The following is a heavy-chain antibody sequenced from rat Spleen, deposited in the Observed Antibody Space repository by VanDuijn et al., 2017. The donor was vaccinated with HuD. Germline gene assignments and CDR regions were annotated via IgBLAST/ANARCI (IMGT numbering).Heavy chain of an antibody. CDR3: TRAYYDGSYYYDWFAY. Sequence: QVQLKESGPGLVQPSQTLSLPCTVSGFSLTGNTVHWVRQPPGKGLEWMGRMRYDGHTYYNSALKSRLSISRDTSKNQVFLKMNSLQTDDTAIYYCTRAYYDGSYYYDWFAYWGQGTLVTVSS. CDR2: MRYDGHT. CDR1: GFSLTGNT. D-gene: IGHD1-12*02. J-gene: IGHJ3*01. V-gene: IGHV2S30*01.